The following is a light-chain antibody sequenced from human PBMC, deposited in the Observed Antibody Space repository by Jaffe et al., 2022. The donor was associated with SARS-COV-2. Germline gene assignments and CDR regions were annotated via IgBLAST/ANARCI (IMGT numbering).Light chain of an antibody. CDR2: DAS. V-gene: IGKV1-33*01. J-gene: IGKJ2*01. Sequence: DIQMTQSPSSLSGSVGDRVTITCQASQDINNYLNWYQQKPGKAPKLLIYDASSLETGVPSRFSGSGSGTDFTFIITGLQPGDIATYYCQQYDNFPYTFGQGTKLEIK. CDR3: QQYDNFPYT. CDR1: QDINNY.